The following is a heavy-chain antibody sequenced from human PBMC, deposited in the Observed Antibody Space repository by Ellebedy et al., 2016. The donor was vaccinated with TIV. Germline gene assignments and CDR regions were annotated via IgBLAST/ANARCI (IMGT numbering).Heavy chain of an antibody. CDR1: GYTFTGYY. D-gene: IGHD3-10*01. V-gene: IGHV1-2*02. CDR3: AREAIRGLGDYGLDV. Sequence: AASVKVSCKASGYTFTGYYMHWVRQAPGQGLEWMGWINPNSGGTNYAQKFQGRVTMTRDTSISTAYMELSRLRSDDTAVYYCAREAIRGLGDYGLDVWGQGTTVTVS. CDR2: INPNSGGT. J-gene: IGHJ6*02.